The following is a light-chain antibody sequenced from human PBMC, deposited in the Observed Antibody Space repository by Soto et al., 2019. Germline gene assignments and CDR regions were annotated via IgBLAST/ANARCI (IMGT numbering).Light chain of an antibody. V-gene: IGKV1-5*01. CDR3: QQYNSYSRVYP. CDR1: QSISSW. Sequence: DIQMTQSPSTLSASVGDRVTITCRASQSISSWLAWYQQKPGKAPKLLIYDASSLESGVPSRFSGSGSGTEFTLTISSLQPDDFATYYCQQYNSYSRVYPFGQGTKLEIK. J-gene: IGKJ2*01. CDR2: DAS.